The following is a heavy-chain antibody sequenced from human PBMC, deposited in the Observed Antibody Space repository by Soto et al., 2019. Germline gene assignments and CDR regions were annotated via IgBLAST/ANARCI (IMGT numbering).Heavy chain of an antibody. Sequence: QVQLVESGGGVVQAGTSLRLSCAASGCTFKTHAMHWVRQAPGTGLEWMAVIAYDGNEKFYADSVKGRVTICRDNSKNALYLQINSLRNEDTAVYYCGKDVGDYVPYYYGVDVWGQGTTVTVSS. CDR1: GCTFKTHA. CDR2: IAYDGNEK. CDR3: GKDVGDYVPYYYGVDV. D-gene: IGHD1-26*01. V-gene: IGHV3-30*18. J-gene: IGHJ6*02.